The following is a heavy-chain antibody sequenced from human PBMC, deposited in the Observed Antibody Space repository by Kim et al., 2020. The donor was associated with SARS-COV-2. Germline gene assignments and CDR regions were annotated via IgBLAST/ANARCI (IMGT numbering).Heavy chain of an antibody. J-gene: IGHJ6*04. Sequence: GGSLRLSCAASGFTFSNYGMHWVRQAPGKGLEWVAVIAYDGSNEHHADSVKGRFTISRDNSKSTLYLQMNSLRAEDTAVYYCAKGWNDYWRGSYNTYFYAVDIAGEGTALTVSP. CDR2: IAYDGSNE. CDR3: AKGWNDYWRGSYNTYFYAVDI. D-gene: IGHD3-3*01. CDR1: GFTFSNYG. V-gene: IGHV3-30*18.